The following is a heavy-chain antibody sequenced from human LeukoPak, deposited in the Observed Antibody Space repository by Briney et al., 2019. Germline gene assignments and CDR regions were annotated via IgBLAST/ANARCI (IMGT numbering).Heavy chain of an antibody. V-gene: IGHV1-46*01. J-gene: IGHJ3*02. CDR2: INPSGGST. D-gene: IGHD3-10*01. CDR1: GYTFTSYY. Sequence: ASVKVSCTASGYTFTSYYMHWVRQAPGQGLEWMGIINPSGGSTSYAQKFQGRVTMTRDTSTSTVYMELSSLRSEDTAVYYCARDQWFGELLYRAFDIWGQGTMVTVSS. CDR3: ARDQWFGELLYRAFDI.